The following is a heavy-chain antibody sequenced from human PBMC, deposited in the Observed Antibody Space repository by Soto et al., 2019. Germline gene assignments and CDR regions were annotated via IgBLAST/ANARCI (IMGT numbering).Heavy chain of an antibody. Sequence: PVGSLRLSCAASGFTFSSYSMNWVRQAPGKGLEWVSSISSSSSYIYYADSVKGRFTISRDNAKNSLYPQMNSLRAEDTAVYYCARSDTLAYCGGDCYSGGVLGYYYYGMDVWGQGTTVTVSS. J-gene: IGHJ6*02. D-gene: IGHD2-21*02. CDR2: ISSSSSYI. V-gene: IGHV3-21*01. CDR1: GFTFSSYS. CDR3: ARSDTLAYCGGDCYSGGVLGYYYYGMDV.